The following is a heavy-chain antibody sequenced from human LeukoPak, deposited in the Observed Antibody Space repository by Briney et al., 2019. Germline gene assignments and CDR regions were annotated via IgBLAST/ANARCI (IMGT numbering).Heavy chain of an antibody. J-gene: IGHJ3*02. CDR1: GGSFSGYY. Sequence: SETLSLTCALYGGSFSGYYCSWLPQPPGKGLEWIGEINHSGSTNYNPSLKSRVTISVDTSKNQFSLKLSSVTAADTAVYYCARGHDLGYCSSTSCSDAFDIWGQGTMVTVSS. CDR3: ARGHDLGYCSSTSCSDAFDI. V-gene: IGHV4-34*01. D-gene: IGHD2-2*01. CDR2: INHSGST.